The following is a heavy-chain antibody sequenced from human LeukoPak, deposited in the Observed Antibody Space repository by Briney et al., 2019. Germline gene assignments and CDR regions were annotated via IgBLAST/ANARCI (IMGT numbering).Heavy chain of an antibody. CDR3: AKYPSQRGYFYGFYYFDY. CDR2: ISSSGGST. CDR1: GFTFSSFA. V-gene: IGHV3-23*01. Sequence: GGSLRLSCAASGFTFSSFAMSWVRQAPGKGLEWVSTISSSGGSTYYADSVKGRFTISRDNSKNTQFLQMNSLRAEDTAVYYCAKYPSQRGYFYGFYYFDYLGQGTLVTVSS. J-gene: IGHJ4*02. D-gene: IGHD5-18*01.